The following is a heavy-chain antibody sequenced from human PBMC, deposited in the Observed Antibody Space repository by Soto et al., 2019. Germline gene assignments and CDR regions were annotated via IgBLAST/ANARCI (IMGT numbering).Heavy chain of an antibody. CDR2: IYDNGKT. CDR1: GGSISGYF. J-gene: IGHJ4*02. V-gene: IGHV4-59*01. Sequence: QVQLRESGPGLLKPAEPLSLTCSVSGGSISGYFWSWIRQPPGKGLEWIGFIYDNGKTNYNPSLKSRVTISVDTSKNQFSLKLNSVTAADTAVYYCASGYSFGSGSFSYVDFWGQGTLVTVSS. D-gene: IGHD3-10*01. CDR3: ASGYSFGSGSFSYVDF.